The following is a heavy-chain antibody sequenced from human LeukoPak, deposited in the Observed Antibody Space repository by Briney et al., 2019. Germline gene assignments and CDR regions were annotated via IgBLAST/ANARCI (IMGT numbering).Heavy chain of an antibody. CDR3: ARTYCSSTSCIPTINWFDP. D-gene: IGHD2-2*01. J-gene: IGHJ5*02. Sequence: SETLSLTCTVSGGSISSGGYYWRWLRQHPGKGLEWIVYIYYSGSTYYNPSLKSRVTISVDTSKNQFSLKLSSVTAADTAVYYCARTYCSSTSCIPTINWFDPWGQGTLVTVSS. V-gene: IGHV4-31*03. CDR2: IYYSGST. CDR1: GGSISSGGYY.